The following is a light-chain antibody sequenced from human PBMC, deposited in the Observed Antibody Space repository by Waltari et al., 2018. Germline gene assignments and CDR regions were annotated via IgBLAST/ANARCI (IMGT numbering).Light chain of an antibody. CDR2: EVS. J-gene: IGLJ3*02. CDR3: SSFTTTNSWL. CDR1: SSDVGAYNY. V-gene: IGLV2-14*01. Sequence: QSALTQPASVSGSPGQSITISCSGSSSDVGAYNYVSWYHQHPGKAPKLIISEVSNRPSGVSNRFSGSKSGNTASLPISGLQAEDEANYYFSSFTTTNSWLFGGGTKVTVL.